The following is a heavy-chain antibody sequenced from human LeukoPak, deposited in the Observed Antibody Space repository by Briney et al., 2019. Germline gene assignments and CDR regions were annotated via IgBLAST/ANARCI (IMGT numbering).Heavy chain of an antibody. V-gene: IGHV4-34*01. D-gene: IGHD6-19*01. J-gene: IGHJ5*02. Sequence: SETLSLTCAVYGGSFSGYYWSWIRQPPGKGLEWIGEINHSGSTNYNPSLKSRVTISVDTSKNQFSLKLSSVTAADTAVYYCARVWEQXLVKYNWFDPWGQGTXVTV. CDR3: ARVWEQXLVKYNWFDP. CDR2: INHSGST. CDR1: GGSFSGYY.